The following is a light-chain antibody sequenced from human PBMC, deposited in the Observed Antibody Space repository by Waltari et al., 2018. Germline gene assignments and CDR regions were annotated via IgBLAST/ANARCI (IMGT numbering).Light chain of an antibody. CDR2: DVS. J-gene: IGLJ2*01. Sequence: QSALTQPASVSGSPGQSITISCTGTSSDVGGYTYVSWYQQNPGKAPKLMIYDVSNRPSGVSNRFSGSKSGNTASLTISGLQAEDEADYYCSSYTSSSIVVFGGGTKLTVL. CDR1: SSDVGGYTY. V-gene: IGLV2-14*03. CDR3: SSYTSSSIVV.